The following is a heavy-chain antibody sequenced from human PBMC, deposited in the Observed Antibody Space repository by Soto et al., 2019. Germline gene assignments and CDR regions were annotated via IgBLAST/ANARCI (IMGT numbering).Heavy chain of an antibody. CDR1: GFTFSSYW. J-gene: IGHJ4*02. V-gene: IGHV3-7*01. CDR3: ARDQTRRVRTYYFDY. CDR2: IKQDGSEK. Sequence: GGSLRLSCAASGFTFSSYWMSWVRQAPGKGLEWVANIKQDGSEKYYVDSVKGRFTISRDNAKNSLYLQMNSLRAEDTAVYYCARDQTRRVRTYYFDYWGQGTLVTVSS. D-gene: IGHD3-10*01.